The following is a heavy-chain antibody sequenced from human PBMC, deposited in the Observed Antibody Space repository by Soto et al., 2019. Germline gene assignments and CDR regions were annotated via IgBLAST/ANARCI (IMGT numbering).Heavy chain of an antibody. CDR3: ARQGLFVF. V-gene: IGHV5-51*01. Sequence: KASCYEIIYFSVVWVRQKTGKGLEWMGIINPVDSDTRYSPSFQGRVTISADKSINTAYLQWSGLKASDTAKYYCARQGLFVFGGQRSL. CDR1: CYEIIYFS. CDR2: INPVDSDT. J-gene: IGHJ4*02.